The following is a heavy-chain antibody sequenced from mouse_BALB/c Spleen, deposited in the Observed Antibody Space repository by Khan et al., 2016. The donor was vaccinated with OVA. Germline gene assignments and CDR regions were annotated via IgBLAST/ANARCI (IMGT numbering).Heavy chain of an antibody. Sequence: QVQLQQSGAELVRPGVSVKISCKGSGYTFTDHTIHWVKQSHAKSLEWIGVISTYYGDADYNQRFKGKATMTVDKSSSTAYMELARLTSEDSAYFCCARGGGVDSFAYWGQGTLVTISA. V-gene: IGHV1S137*01. D-gene: IGHD1-1*01. CDR3: ARGGGVDSFAY. CDR2: ISTYYGDA. CDR1: GYTFTDHT. J-gene: IGHJ3*01.